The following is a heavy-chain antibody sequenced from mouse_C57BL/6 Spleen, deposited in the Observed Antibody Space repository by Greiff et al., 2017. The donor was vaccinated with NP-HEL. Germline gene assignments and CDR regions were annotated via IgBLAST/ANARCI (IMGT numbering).Heavy chain of an antibody. CDR3: ARVGNYWYFDV. V-gene: IGHV2-2*01. CDR1: GFSLTSYG. Sequence: QVQLQQSGPGLVQPSQSLSITCTVSGFSLTSYGVHWVRQSPGKGLEWLGVIWSGGGTDYNAAFISRLSISKDNSKSQVFFKMNSLQADDTAIYYCARVGNYWYFDVWGTGTTVTVSS. D-gene: IGHD2-1*01. J-gene: IGHJ1*03. CDR2: IWSGGGT.